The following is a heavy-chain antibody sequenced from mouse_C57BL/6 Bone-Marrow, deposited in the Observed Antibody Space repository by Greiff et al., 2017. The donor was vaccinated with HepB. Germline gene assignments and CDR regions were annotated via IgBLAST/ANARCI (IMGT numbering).Heavy chain of an antibody. CDR2: IYPGNSDT. CDR1: GYTFTSYW. V-gene: IGHV1-5*01. CDR3: TRAYYYGSSSFAY. J-gene: IGHJ3*01. D-gene: IGHD1-1*01. Sequence: EVQLQQSGTVLARPGASVKMSCKTSGYTFTSYWMHWVKQRPGQGLEWIGAIYPGNSDTSYNQKFKGNAKLTAVTSASTAYMALSSLTNEDSAVYYCTRAYYYGSSSFAYWGQGTLVTVSA.